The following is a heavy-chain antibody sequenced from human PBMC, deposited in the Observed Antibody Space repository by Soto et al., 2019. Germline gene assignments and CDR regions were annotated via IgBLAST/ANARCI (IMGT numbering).Heavy chain of an antibody. CDR2: ISSSGSTI. V-gene: IGHV3-48*03. D-gene: IGHD3-3*01. CDR3: ARGVETLTTIFGAFDI. Sequence: EVQLVESGGGLVQPGGSLRLSCAASGFTFSSYEMNWVRQAPGKGLEWVSYISSSGSTIYYADSVKGRFTISRDNAKNSLYLQMNSLRAEDTAVYYCARGVETLTTIFGAFDIWGQGTMVTVSS. CDR1: GFTFSSYE. J-gene: IGHJ3*02.